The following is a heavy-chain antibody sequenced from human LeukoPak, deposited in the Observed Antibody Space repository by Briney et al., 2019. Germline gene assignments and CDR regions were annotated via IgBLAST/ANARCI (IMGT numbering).Heavy chain of an antibody. J-gene: IGHJ6*03. CDR1: GFTVSSNY. V-gene: IGHV3-53*01. CDR2: IYSGGST. CDR3: AGALLKGAVYYYYYMDV. Sequence: PGGSLTLSCAASGFTVSSNYMSWVRQAPGKGLEWVSVIYSGGSTYYADSVKGRFTISRDNSKNTLYLQMNSLRAEDTAVYYCAGALLKGAVYYYYYMDVWGKGSTVTVSS.